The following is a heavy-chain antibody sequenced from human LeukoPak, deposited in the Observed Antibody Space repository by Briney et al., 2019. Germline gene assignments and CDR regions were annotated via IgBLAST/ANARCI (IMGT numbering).Heavy chain of an antibody. CDR2: ISSSGSGGNT. V-gene: IGHV3-23*01. CDR3: AKDRTMGASYWYFDL. CDR1: GVTLSSYA. Sequence: PGGSLRLSCAASGVTLSSYAMSWARQAPGKGLEWVSGISSSGSGGNTYYADSVKGRFTISRDSSKNTLFLHMSTLRAEDTAIYYCAKDRTMGASYWYFDLWGRGTLVTVSS. J-gene: IGHJ2*01. D-gene: IGHD1-26*01.